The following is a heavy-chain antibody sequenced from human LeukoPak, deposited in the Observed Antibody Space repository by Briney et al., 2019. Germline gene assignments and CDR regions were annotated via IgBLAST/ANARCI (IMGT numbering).Heavy chain of an antibody. Sequence: GASVKVSCKASGDTFTSYGISWVRQAPGQGLEWMGWINPNSGGTNYAQKFQGRVTMTRDTSISTAYMELSRLRSDDTAVYYCARASYYYDSSGYYYPGDYWGQGTLVTVSS. CDR3: ARASYYYDSSGYYYPGDY. CDR1: GDTFTSYG. J-gene: IGHJ4*02. CDR2: INPNSGGT. D-gene: IGHD3-22*01. V-gene: IGHV1-2*02.